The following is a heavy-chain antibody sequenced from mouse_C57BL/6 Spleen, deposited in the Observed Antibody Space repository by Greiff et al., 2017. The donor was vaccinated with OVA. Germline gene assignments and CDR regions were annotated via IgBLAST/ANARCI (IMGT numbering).Heavy chain of an antibody. D-gene: IGHD2-4*01. J-gene: IGHJ2*01. CDR2: INPGSGGT. Sequence: VQLQQSGAELVRPGTSVKVSCKASGYAFTNYLIEWVKQRPGQGLEWIGVINPGSGGTNYNEKFKGKATLTADKSSSTAYMQLSSLTSEDSAVYFCARSRGLHYFDYWGQGTTLTVSS. CDR1: GYAFTNYL. CDR3: ARSRGLHYFDY. V-gene: IGHV1-54*01.